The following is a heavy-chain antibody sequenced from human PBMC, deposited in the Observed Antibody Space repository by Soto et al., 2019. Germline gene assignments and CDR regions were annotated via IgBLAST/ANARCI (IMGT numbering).Heavy chain of an antibody. J-gene: IGHJ6*02. D-gene: IGHD6-6*01. CDR2: IFTSGNT. CDR3: ASGRLVSRYYGLDV. V-gene: IGHV4-4*07. Sequence: PXETLSLTCTVSGGSINDYYWSWIRQPAGKGLEWIGRIFTSGNTNYNPSLRSRLTMSVDTSTNQVSLRLTSVTAADTAVYYCASGRLVSRYYGLDVWGQGTTVTVSS. CDR1: GGSINDYY.